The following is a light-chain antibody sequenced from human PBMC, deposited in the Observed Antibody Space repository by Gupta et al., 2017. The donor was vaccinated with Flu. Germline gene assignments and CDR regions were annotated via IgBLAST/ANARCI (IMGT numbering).Light chain of an antibody. J-gene: IGKJ3*01. CDR3: QQYNDWPPAVT. V-gene: IGKV3-15*01. Sequence: EIVMTQSPATLSVSPGERATLSCRASQSVSSNLAWYQHKPGQAPRLLIYGASTRATGVPARFSGSGSGTEFTLTISSLQSEDFAVYYCQQYNDWPPAVTFGPGTKVDIK. CDR1: QSVSSN. CDR2: GAS.